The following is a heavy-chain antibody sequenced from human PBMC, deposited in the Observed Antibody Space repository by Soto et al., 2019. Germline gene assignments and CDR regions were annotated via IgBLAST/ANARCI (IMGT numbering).Heavy chain of an antibody. D-gene: IGHD1-26*01. V-gene: IGHV3-23*01. CDR1: GCTFSSYA. Sequence: EVQLLESGGGLVQPGGSLRLSCAASGCTFSSYAMRWVRQAPGKGLEWVSAISGSGGSTYYADSVKGRFTISRDNSKNTLYLQMNSLRAEDTAVYYCARRGSGSYYDYWGQGTLVIVSS. CDR3: ARRGSGSYYDY. J-gene: IGHJ4*02. CDR2: ISGSGGST.